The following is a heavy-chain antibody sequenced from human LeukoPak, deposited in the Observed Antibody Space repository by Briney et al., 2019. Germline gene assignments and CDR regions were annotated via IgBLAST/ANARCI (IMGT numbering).Heavy chain of an antibody. D-gene: IGHD2-2*01. CDR3: ARTKVPSAPYYYGMDV. CDR2: INPSGGST. CDR1: GYTFTSYY. J-gene: IGHJ6*02. V-gene: IGHV1-46*01. Sequence: ASVKVSCKASGYTFTSYYMHWVRQAPGQGLEWMGIINPSGGSTSYAQKFQGRVTMTRDTSTSTVYMELSRLRSDDTAVYYCARTKVPSAPYYYGMDVWGQGTTVTVSS.